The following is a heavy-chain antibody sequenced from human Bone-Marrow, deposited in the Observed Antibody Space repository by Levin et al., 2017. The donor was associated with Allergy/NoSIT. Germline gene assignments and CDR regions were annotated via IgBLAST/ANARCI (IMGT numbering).Heavy chain of an antibody. CDR2: IYSAGST. V-gene: IGHV3-53*01. Sequence: GESLKISCAVSGFTVSNNYMSWVRQAPGKGLEWVSVIYSAGSTYYADSVSGRFTISRDNSKNTLFLQMNSLRADDTAVYYCARGGPYGYWGQGTLVTVSS. D-gene: IGHD3-16*01. CDR1: GFTVSNNY. CDR3: ARGGPYGY. J-gene: IGHJ4*02.